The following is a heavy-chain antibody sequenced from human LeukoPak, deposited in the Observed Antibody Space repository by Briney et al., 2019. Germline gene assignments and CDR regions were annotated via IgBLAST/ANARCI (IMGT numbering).Heavy chain of an antibody. CDR1: GFTFSSYG. V-gene: IGHV3-30*02. CDR3: ARARRSGGITLIRGVKDRGWFDS. Sequence: GGSLRLSCAASGFTFSSYGMHWVRQAPGKGLEGGAFIRPDGDNKYYADSVKGRFTISTDNSKTTLYLDMNSLRDEDTAVHYCARARRSGGITLIRGVKDRGWFDSWGQGTLVTVSS. CDR2: IRPDGDNK. D-gene: IGHD3-10*01. J-gene: IGHJ5*01.